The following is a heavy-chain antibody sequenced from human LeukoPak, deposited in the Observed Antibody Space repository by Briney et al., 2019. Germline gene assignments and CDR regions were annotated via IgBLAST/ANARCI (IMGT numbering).Heavy chain of an antibody. J-gene: IGHJ6*04. Sequence: ASVKVSCKASGYTFTSYDISWVRQATGQGLEWMGWMNPNSGNTGYAQKFQGRVTMTRNTSISTAYMELSSLRSKDTAVYYCARLDGDDILTGYPYPMDVWGKGTTVTVSS. V-gene: IGHV1-8*01. CDR3: ARLDGDDILTGYPYPMDV. CDR2: MNPNSGNT. D-gene: IGHD3-9*01. CDR1: GYTFTSYD.